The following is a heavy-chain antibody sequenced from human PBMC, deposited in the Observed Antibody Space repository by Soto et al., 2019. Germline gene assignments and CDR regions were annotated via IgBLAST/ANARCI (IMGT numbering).Heavy chain of an antibody. J-gene: IGHJ4*02. V-gene: IGHV1-18*01. CDR3: ARAFFGGALSHSDN. CDR2: ISGYNGDT. Sequence: ASVKVSCKASGYTFTTYDISWVRQAPGQRLEWMGWISGYNGDTKYVQNLQGRVTLTTDTSTSTAYMELRSLRSDDTAVYYCARAFFGGALSHSDNWGQGTLATVSS. D-gene: IGHD3-16*01. CDR1: GYTFTTYD.